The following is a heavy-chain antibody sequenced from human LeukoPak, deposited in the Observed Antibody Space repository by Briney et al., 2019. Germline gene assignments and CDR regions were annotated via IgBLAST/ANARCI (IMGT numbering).Heavy chain of an antibody. Sequence: GGSLRLSCATSGFTFSSYGMHWVRQAPGKGLEWVAVIWYDGSNKYYADSVKGRFTISRDNPKNTLYLQMNSLRAEDTAVYYCAKDFHTVTAYAFDIWGQGTMVTVSS. J-gene: IGHJ3*02. CDR3: AKDFHTVTAYAFDI. CDR2: IWYDGSNK. V-gene: IGHV3-33*06. CDR1: GFTFSSYG. D-gene: IGHD4-11*01.